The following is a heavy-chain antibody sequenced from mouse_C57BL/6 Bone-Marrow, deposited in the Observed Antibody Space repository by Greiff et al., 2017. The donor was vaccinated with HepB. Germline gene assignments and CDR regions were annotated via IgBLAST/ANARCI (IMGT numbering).Heavy chain of an antibody. CDR2: LSDGGSYT. J-gene: IGHJ3*01. V-gene: IGHV5-4*01. Sequence: EVQGVESGGGLVKPGGSLKLSCAASGFTFSSYAMSWVRQTPEKRLEWVATLSDGGSYTYYPENVKGRFTISRDNAKNNLYLQMSHLKSEDTAMYYCARDDCYSPFAYWGQGTLVTVSS. CDR3: ARDDCYSPFAY. CDR1: GFTFSSYA. D-gene: IGHD2-3*01.